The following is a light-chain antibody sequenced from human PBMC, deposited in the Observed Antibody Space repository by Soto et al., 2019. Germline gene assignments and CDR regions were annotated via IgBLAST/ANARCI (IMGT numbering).Light chain of an antibody. Sequence: IVLTQSPGILSWSPGKRATLSGRASQSVSNSYLAWYQRKPVQAPRLRIHGASTRATGIPDRFIGSGSGTDFTLTISRLEPEDFSVYYCQQYGSSPLTFGGGTTVEIE. V-gene: IGKV3-20*01. J-gene: IGKJ4*01. CDR3: QQYGSSPLT. CDR1: QSVSNSY. CDR2: GAS.